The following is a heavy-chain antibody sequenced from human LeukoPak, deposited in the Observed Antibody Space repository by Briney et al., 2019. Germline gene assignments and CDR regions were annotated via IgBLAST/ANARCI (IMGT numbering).Heavy chain of an antibody. Sequence: ASVKVSCKASGYTFTGYYMNWVRQAPGQGLEWMGWINPNSGGTNYAQKFQGRVTMTRDTSISTAYMELSRLRSDDTALYYCARATCSSSSPPQYWGQGTLVTVSS. CDR2: INPNSGGT. D-gene: IGHD6-6*01. CDR3: ARATCSSSSPPQY. V-gene: IGHV1-2*02. J-gene: IGHJ4*02. CDR1: GYTFTGYY.